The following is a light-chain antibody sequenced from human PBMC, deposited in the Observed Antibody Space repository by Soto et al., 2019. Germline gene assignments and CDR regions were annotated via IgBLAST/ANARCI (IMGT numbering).Light chain of an antibody. CDR1: XXDVCGYNY. Sequence: AXXXGSPGQSIXISCTXXXXDVCGYNYVSWYQHPPGKAPKLIIYDVSNRPSGVSNPFSGSKSGNTASLTISGLQPEDEADYYCSSYTTSNTRQIVFGTGTKVTVL. J-gene: IGLJ1*01. V-gene: IGLV2-14*03. CDR3: SSYTTSNTRQIV. CDR2: DVS.